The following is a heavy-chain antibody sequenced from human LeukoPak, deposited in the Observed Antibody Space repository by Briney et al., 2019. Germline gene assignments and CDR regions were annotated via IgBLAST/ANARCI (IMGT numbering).Heavy chain of an antibody. D-gene: IGHD3/OR15-3a*01. V-gene: IGHV3-13*05. Sequence: GGSLRLSCAASGFTFSTYDMHWVRQATGKGLEWVSAIGTAGDPYYPGSVKGRFTISRENAKNSLYLQMNSLRAGDTAVYYCARSKRTGREATLDAFDIWGQGTMVTVSS. J-gene: IGHJ3*02. CDR2: IGTAGDP. CDR3: ARSKRTGREATLDAFDI. CDR1: GFTFSTYD.